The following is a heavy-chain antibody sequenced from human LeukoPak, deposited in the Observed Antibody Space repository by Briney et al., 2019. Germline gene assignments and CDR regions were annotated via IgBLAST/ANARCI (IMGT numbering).Heavy chain of an antibody. CDR3: ARGGYYDFWSGYYSPVDFYFDY. Sequence: ASVKVSCTASGYTFTSYGISWVRQAPGQGLEWMGWISAYNGNTNYAQKLQGRVTMTTDTSTSTAYMELRSLRSDDTAVYYCARGGYYDFWSGYYSPVDFYFDYWGQGTLVTVSS. J-gene: IGHJ4*02. CDR1: GYTFTSYG. CDR2: ISAYNGNT. D-gene: IGHD3-3*01. V-gene: IGHV1-18*01.